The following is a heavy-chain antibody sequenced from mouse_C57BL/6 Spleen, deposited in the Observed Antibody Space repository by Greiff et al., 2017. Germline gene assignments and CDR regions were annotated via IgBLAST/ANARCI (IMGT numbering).Heavy chain of an antibody. D-gene: IGHD2-4*01. CDR1: GYSFTGYY. CDR3: ARRSYYDYRFAY. CDR2: INPSTGGT. J-gene: IGHJ3*01. Sequence: VQLKESGPELVKPGASVKISCKASGYSFTGYYMNWVKQSPEKSLEWIGEINPSTGGTTYNQKFKVKATLTVDKSSSTAYMQLKSLTSEDSAVYYCARRSYYDYRFAYWGQGTLVTVSA. V-gene: IGHV1-42*01.